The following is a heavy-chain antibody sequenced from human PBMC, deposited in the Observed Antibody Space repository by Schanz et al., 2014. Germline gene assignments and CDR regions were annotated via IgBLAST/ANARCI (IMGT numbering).Heavy chain of an antibody. CDR3: ARGRGYIIGQ. D-gene: IGHD3-10*01. CDR2: INSAGTT. V-gene: IGHV3-66*01. J-gene: IGHJ4*02. Sequence: EVKLVESGGGLVQPGGSLRLSCAASGFTVSNTYMHWVRQPPGKGLEWVSVINSAGTTYYADSVKGRFTFSRDSSKNTVYLQMDSLRADDTSVYYCARGRGYIIGQWGQGILXTVSS. CDR1: GFTVSNTY.